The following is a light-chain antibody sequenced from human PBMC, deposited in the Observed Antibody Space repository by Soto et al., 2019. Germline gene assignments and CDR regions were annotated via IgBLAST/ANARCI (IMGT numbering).Light chain of an antibody. V-gene: IGKV3-20*01. CDR3: QQYCTSLWT. Sequence: EIVLTQSPGTLSLSPGERATLSCRASQSVSSTSLAWYQQKPGQAPRLLIYGASTRATGIPDRFSGSGSGTDFTLTISRVEPEDFALYYCQQYCTSLWTFGQGTKVDIK. J-gene: IGKJ1*01. CDR1: QSVSSTS. CDR2: GAS.